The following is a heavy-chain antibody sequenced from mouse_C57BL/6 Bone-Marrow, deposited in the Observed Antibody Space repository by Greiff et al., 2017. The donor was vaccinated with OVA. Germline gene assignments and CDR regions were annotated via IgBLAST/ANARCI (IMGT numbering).Heavy chain of an antibody. CDR3: SPGGTYGNYVNY. CDR2: IDPENGDT. CDR1: GFNIKDDY. D-gene: IGHD2-1*01. Sequence: EVQLQQSGAELVRPGASVKLSCTASGFNIKDDYMHWVKQRPEQGLEWIGWIDPENGDTEYASKFQGKATITADTSSNTAYLQLSSLTSEDTAVYYWSPGGTYGNYVNYWGQGTTLTVSS. J-gene: IGHJ2*01. V-gene: IGHV14-4*01.